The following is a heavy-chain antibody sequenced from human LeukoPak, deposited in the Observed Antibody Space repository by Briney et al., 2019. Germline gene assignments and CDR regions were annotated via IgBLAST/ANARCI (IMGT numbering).Heavy chain of an antibody. J-gene: IGHJ4*02. D-gene: IGHD1-1*01. CDR1: GLPFSDA. CDR3: ATHRLESHDIQFDY. Sequence: GRSLRLSCSVSGLPFSDALSWVRQLPGKGLEWVGFIRISAYGATTEYSAPVKDRFSISRDDSNSLAYLQMNTLKTEDTAVYYCATHRLESHDIQFDYWGQGAQVTVSS. V-gene: IGHV3-49*04. CDR2: IRISAYGATT.